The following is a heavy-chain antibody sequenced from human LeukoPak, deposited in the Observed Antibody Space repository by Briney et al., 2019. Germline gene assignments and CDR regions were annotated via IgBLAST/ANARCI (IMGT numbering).Heavy chain of an antibody. CDR3: ARGVGYSSGWYAY. D-gene: IGHD6-19*01. CDR2: IKQDGSEK. J-gene: IGHJ4*02. Sequence: PGGSLRLSCAASGFTFSTYWMSWVRQAPGKGLEWVANIKQDGSEKYYVDSVKGRFTISRDNAKNSLYLQMNSLRAEDTAVYYCARGVGYSSGWYAYWGQGTLVTVSS. V-gene: IGHV3-7*01. CDR1: GFTFSTYW.